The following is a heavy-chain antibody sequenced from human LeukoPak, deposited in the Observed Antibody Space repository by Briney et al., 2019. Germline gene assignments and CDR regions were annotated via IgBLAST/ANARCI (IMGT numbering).Heavy chain of an antibody. Sequence: HPGGSLRLSCAASGFTFNNYAMSWVRQAPGKGLEWVSAIGGSGSHKYYADSVKGRFTISRDNSRNTLFLQMNSLSPEDTAVYYCAKDLGNYGDYVGWFDPWAREPWSPSPQ. CDR3: AKDLGNYGDYVGWFDP. CDR1: GFTFNNYA. V-gene: IGHV3-23*01. CDR2: IGGSGSHK. J-gene: IGHJ5*02. D-gene: IGHD4-23*01.